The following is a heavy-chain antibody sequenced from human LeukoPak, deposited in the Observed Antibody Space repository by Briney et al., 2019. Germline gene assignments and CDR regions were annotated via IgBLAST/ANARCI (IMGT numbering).Heavy chain of an antibody. Sequence: PGGSLRLSCAASGFTFSFYGMHWVRQAPGKGLEWVSVIYSGGNTYYADSVKGRFTISRDNSKNTLYLQMNSLRAEDTAVYYCAREVRHPYYFDYWGQGTLVTVSS. CDR1: GFTFSFYG. CDR2: IYSGGNT. J-gene: IGHJ4*02. CDR3: AREVRHPYYFDY. V-gene: IGHV3-NL1*01.